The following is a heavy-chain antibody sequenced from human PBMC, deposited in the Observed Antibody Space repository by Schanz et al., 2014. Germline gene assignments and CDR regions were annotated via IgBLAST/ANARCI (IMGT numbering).Heavy chain of an antibody. CDR3: AKGQLLSYYFDY. J-gene: IGHJ4*02. CDR1: GFNFGDYY. D-gene: IGHD2-21*01. CDR2: ISSSSSYI. V-gene: IGHV3-23*04. Sequence: DVQLVESGGGLVQSGGSLRLSCAASGFNFGDYYMTWVRQAPGKGLEWVSSISSSSSYIYYADSVKGRFTISRDNSKNTLYLQMNSLRAEDTAVYYCAKGQLLSYYFDYWGQGTLVTVSS.